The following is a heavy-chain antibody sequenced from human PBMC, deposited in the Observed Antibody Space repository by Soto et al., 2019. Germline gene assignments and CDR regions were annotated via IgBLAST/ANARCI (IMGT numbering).Heavy chain of an antibody. CDR1: GYTFTGYY. CDR3: ARDIDMDIVVEVAATAPGY. Sequence: GASVKVSCKASGYTFTGYYMHWVRQAPGQGLEWMGWIDPNSGGTNYAQKLQGGVTMTRDPSISTAYMELSRLRSDDTAVYYCARDIDMDIVVEVAATAPGYWGQGTLVTVSS. J-gene: IGHJ4*02. CDR2: IDPNSGGT. V-gene: IGHV1-2*02. D-gene: IGHD2-15*01.